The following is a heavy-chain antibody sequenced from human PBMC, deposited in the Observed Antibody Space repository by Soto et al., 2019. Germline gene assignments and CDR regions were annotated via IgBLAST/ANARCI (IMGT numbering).Heavy chain of an antibody. CDR1: GFTFSSYG. V-gene: IGHV3-30*18. Sequence: PGGSLRLSCAASGFTFSSYGMHWVRQAPGKGLEWVAVISYDGSNKYYADSVKGRFTISRDNSKNTLYLQMNSLRAEDTAVYYCAKPNTYYYDSSGYYVDYWGQGTLVTVSS. CDR2: ISYDGSNK. D-gene: IGHD3-22*01. J-gene: IGHJ4*02. CDR3: AKPNTYYYDSSGYYVDY.